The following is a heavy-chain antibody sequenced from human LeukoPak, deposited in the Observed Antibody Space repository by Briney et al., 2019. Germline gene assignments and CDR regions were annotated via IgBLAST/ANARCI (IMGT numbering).Heavy chain of an antibody. D-gene: IGHD4-11*01. V-gene: IGHV1-2*02. Sequence: ASVKVSCKASGYTFTSYDINWVRQATGQGLEWMGWINPNSGGTNYAQKFQGRVTMTRDTSISTAYMELSRLRSDDTAVYYCARVRNYASYFDYWGQGTLVTVSS. J-gene: IGHJ4*02. CDR2: INPNSGGT. CDR3: ARVRNYASYFDY. CDR1: GYTFTSYD.